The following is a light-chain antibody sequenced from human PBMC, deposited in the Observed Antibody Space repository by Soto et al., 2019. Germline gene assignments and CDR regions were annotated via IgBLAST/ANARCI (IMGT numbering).Light chain of an antibody. CDR3: TSYTSDSTYV. J-gene: IGLJ1*01. V-gene: IGLV2-14*01. Sequence: QSVLTQPASVSGSPGQSITISCTGNSTDVVRYYYVSWYQQHPCKALKLMVYDVSNRPSWVFNRFSGSMSGITASLTISWLQAEDEADYYCTSYTSDSTYVFGTGTKVTVL. CDR1: STDVVRYYY. CDR2: DVS.